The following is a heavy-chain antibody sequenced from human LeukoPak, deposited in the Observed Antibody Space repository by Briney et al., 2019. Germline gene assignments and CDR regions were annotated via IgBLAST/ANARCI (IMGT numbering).Heavy chain of an antibody. CDR1: GFTFGDYA. CDR2: IRSRAYGGTT. Sequence: GGSLRLSCTASGFTFGDYAMSWVRQAPGKGLEWVGFIRSRAYGGTTEYAASVKGRFTISRDDSKSIAYLQMNSLKTEDTAVYYCTRDILGSGSDPHFDXWGQGTLVTVSS. D-gene: IGHD3-10*01. V-gene: IGHV3-49*04. J-gene: IGHJ4*02. CDR3: TRDILGSGSDPHFDX.